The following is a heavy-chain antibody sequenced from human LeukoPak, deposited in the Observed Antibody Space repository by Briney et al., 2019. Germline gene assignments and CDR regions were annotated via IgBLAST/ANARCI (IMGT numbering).Heavy chain of an antibody. Sequence: GASVKVSCKASGYTFTGYYMHWVRQAPGQGLEWMGWINPNSGGTNYAQKFQGRVTMTRDTSISTAYMELSRLRSDDTAVYYCANLGMAKMLTGDNWGQGTLVTVSS. J-gene: IGHJ4*02. CDR3: ANLGMAKMLTGDN. D-gene: IGHD5-24*01. CDR1: GYTFTGYY. CDR2: INPNSGGT. V-gene: IGHV1-2*02.